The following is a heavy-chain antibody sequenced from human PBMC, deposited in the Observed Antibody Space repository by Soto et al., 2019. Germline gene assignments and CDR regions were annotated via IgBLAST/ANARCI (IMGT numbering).Heavy chain of an antibody. CDR3: ARDARGTRGFDEMDI. CDR2: INLNSGDT. CDR1: GYIFTGYH. Sequence: ASVKVSCKASGYIFTGYHIHWVRQAPGRGLEWMGWINLNSGDTEYAQNFQGRVTMTRDASFNLVYMEMSGLMSDDTAVYYCARDARGTRGFDEMDIWGQGTTVTVSS. V-gene: IGHV1-2*02. D-gene: IGHD3-9*01. J-gene: IGHJ6*02.